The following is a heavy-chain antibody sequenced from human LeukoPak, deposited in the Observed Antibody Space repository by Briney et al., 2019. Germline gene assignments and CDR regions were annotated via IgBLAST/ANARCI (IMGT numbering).Heavy chain of an antibody. J-gene: IGHJ4*02. CDR2: ISVDGETA. V-gene: IGHV3-23*01. Sequence: PGGSLRLSCTVSGFSVSSSGMSWVRQAPGKGLELISAISVDGETALYADSVKGRFIISRDNSKNTLYLQMNSLRAEDTAVYYCAQGYLSGRYPHWGQGSLVSVSS. CDR1: GFSVSSSG. CDR3: AQGYLSGRYPH. D-gene: IGHD2-15*01.